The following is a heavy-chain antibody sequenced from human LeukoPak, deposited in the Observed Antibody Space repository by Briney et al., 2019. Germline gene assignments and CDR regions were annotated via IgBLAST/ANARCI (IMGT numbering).Heavy chain of an antibody. V-gene: IGHV3-11*04. CDR2: ISSSGSTI. CDR3: ARDALPPVYDYVWGSYRLNYYYYYMDV. J-gene: IGHJ6*03. CDR1: GFTFSDYY. Sequence: GGSLRLSCAASGFTFSDYYMSWIRQAPGKGLEWVSYISSSGSTIYYADSVKGRFTISRDNAKNSLYLQMNSLRAEDTAVYYCARDALPPVYDYVWGSYRLNYYYYYMDVWGKGTTVTISS. D-gene: IGHD3-16*02.